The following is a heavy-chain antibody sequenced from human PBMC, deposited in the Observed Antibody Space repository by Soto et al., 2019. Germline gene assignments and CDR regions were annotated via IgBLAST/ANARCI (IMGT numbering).Heavy chain of an antibody. V-gene: IGHV3-11*06. CDR3: VRVREFFEWLD. D-gene: IGHD3-3*01. J-gene: IGHJ1*01. CDR2: ISSSGSDA. Sequence: GGSLRLSCVASGFIFDDYYMNWIRQTPGKGLEWVSYISSSGSDANSADSLKGRFSISRDNAKNAVYLQMNRLSAEDTAIYYCVRVREFFEWLDWGQGTLVTVSS. CDR1: GFIFDDYY.